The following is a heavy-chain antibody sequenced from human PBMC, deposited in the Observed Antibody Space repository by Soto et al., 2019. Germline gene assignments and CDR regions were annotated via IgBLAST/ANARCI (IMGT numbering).Heavy chain of an antibody. J-gene: IGHJ4*02. CDR1: GFTFDDYS. CDR2: ISWDGGST. Sequence: PGGSLRLSFAAPGFTFDDYSIHWVRQAPGKGLEWVSFISWDGGSTYYVDSVKDRLTNSRDNSKNSLYLQMNSLRAEDTAFYYCAKDPYGSGSYLDYWGQGTLVTVSS. CDR3: AKDPYGSGSYLDY. V-gene: IGHV3-43D*04. D-gene: IGHD3-10*01.